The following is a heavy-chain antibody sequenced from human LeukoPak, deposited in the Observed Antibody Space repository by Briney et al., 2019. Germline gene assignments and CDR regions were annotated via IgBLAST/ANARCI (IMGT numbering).Heavy chain of an antibody. CDR1: GYSFTGYY. D-gene: IGHD6-19*01. V-gene: IGHV1-2*02. Sequence: ASVKVSRKASGYSFTGYYLDWVRQAPGQGLEWMGWINPKSGGTNYAQKFPGRVTMTRDTSISTAYMELSSLRSDDTAIYYCARRVFSGWGYYFDYWGQGTLVTVSS. CDR2: INPKSGGT. CDR3: ARRVFSGWGYYFDY. J-gene: IGHJ4*02.